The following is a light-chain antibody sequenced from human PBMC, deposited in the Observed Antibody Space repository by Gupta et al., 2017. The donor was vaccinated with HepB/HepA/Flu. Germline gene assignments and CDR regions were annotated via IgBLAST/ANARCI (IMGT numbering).Light chain of an antibody. CDR2: DSN. CDR1: SSNIGNNY. V-gene: IGLV1-51*01. Sequence: QSVLKQPPSVSAAPGQKVTISCSGSSSNIGNNYVSWYQQLPGTAPKLLIYDSNKRPSGIPDRFSGSKSGTSATLGITGLQTGDEADYYCGTWDSSLSVVVFGGGTKLTVL. CDR3: GTWDSSLSVVV. J-gene: IGLJ2*01.